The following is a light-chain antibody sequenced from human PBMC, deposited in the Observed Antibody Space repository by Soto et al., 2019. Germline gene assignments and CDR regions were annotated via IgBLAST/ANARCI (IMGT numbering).Light chain of an antibody. CDR3: QQYGSSLIT. CDR2: GAS. J-gene: IGKJ5*01. Sequence: EIVLTQAPGTLSLSPGERATLSCRAIQSVTSSYLAWYQQKPGQAPRLLIYGASSRATGIPDRFSGSGSGTDFTLTISRLEPEDCAVYYCQQYGSSLITFGQGTRLEIK. CDR1: QSVTSSY. V-gene: IGKV3-20*01.